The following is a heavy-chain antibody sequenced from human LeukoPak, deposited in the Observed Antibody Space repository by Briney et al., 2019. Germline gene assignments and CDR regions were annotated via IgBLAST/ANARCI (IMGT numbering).Heavy chain of an antibody. CDR2: IWYDGSQR. D-gene: IGHD3-10*01. J-gene: IGHJ6*03. CDR1: GFSFSKYG. CDR3: ARDQYYDSGTYSYYYMDV. Sequence: GRSLRLSCAASGFSFSKYGLHWVRQAPGKGLQWVAMIWYDGSQRYYVDSVKGRFTISRDSSKNTLFIQMNSLRAEDTAVYYCARDQYYDSGTYSYYYMDVWGKGTTVTVSS. V-gene: IGHV3-33*01.